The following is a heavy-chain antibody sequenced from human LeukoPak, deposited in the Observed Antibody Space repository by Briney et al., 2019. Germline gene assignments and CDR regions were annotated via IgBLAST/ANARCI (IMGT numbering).Heavy chain of an antibody. CDR1: GFTFSSYA. V-gene: IGHV3-23*01. Sequence: TGGSLRLSCAASGFTFSSYAMSWVRQAPGKGLEWVSAISGSGGSTYYADSVKGRFTISRDNSKNTLYLQMNSLRAEDTAVYYCAKAGIVATITIWLDPWGQGTLVTVSS. J-gene: IGHJ5*02. CDR3: AKAGIVATITIWLDP. CDR2: ISGSGGST. D-gene: IGHD5-12*01.